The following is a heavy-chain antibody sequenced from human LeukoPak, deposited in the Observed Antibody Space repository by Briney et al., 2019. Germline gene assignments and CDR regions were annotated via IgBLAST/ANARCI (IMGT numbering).Heavy chain of an antibody. CDR3: ARGLGDKVYDSWSGYYTDYFDY. Sequence: PSETLSLTCAAYGGSFSGYYWSWIRQPPGKGLEWIGEINHSGSTNYNPSLKSRVSISVDTSKYQFSLKLSSVTAADTAVYYCARGLGDKVYDSWSGYYTDYFDYWGQGTLVTVSS. J-gene: IGHJ4*02. D-gene: IGHD3-3*01. V-gene: IGHV4-34*01. CDR1: GGSFSGYY. CDR2: INHSGST.